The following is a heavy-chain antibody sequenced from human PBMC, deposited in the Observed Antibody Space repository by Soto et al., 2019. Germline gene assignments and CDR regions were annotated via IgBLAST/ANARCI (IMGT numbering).Heavy chain of an antibody. CDR3: ARGIKYGAYSRWFDP. V-gene: IGHV1-8*01. D-gene: IGHD4-17*01. CDR1: GYTFTSYD. CDR2: MNPNSGNT. J-gene: IGHJ5*02. Sequence: GASVKVSCKASGYTFTSYDINWVRQATGRGLEYLGWMNPNSGNTGYVQKFQGRVTMTRDTSISTAYMELSSLRSEDSAVYFCARGIKYGAYSRWFDPWG.